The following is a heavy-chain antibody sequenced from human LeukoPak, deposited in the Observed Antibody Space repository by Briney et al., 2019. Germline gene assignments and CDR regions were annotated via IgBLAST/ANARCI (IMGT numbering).Heavy chain of an antibody. CDR1: GFTFSSYA. V-gene: IGHV3-23*01. D-gene: IGHD3-9*01. CDR2: IGTSGGST. CDR3: AKAEGYDILTGLDY. Sequence: GGSLRLSCATSGFTFSSYAMSWVRQAPGKGLEWVSGIGTSGGSTYYADSVKGRFTISRDNSKNTLYLQMNSLRTEDTAVYYCAKAEGYDILTGLDYWGQGTLVTVSS. J-gene: IGHJ4*02.